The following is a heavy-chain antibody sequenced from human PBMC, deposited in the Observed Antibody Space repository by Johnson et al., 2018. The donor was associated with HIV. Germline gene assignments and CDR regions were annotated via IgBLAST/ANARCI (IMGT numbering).Heavy chain of an antibody. V-gene: IGHV3-13*01. CDR2: IGTAGDT. Sequence: VQLVESGGGLVQPGGSLRLSCAASGFTFSSYDMHWVRQATGKGLEWVSAIGTAGDTYYIDSVKGRFTISRDNSKNTLYLQMNSLRTEDTAMYYCAKGQSSGYPKDAFDIWGRGTIVIVSS. J-gene: IGHJ3*02. CDR3: AKGQSSGYPKDAFDI. CDR1: GFTFSSYD. D-gene: IGHD3-22*01.